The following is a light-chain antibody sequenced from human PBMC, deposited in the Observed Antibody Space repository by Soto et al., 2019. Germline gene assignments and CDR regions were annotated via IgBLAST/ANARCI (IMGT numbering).Light chain of an antibody. Sequence: NQMTLSPSTLSGTKRDRVTITCRSRQTISSWLAWYQQKPGKAPKLLIYKASTLKSGVPSRFSGSGSGTEFTLTISSLQPDDFATYYCQHYNSYSEAFGQGTKVDI. V-gene: IGKV1-5*03. CDR2: KAS. CDR1: QTISSW. CDR3: QHYNSYSEA. J-gene: IGKJ1*01.